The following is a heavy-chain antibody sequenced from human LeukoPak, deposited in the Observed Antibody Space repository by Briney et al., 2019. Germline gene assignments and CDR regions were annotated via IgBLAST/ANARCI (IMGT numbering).Heavy chain of an antibody. J-gene: IGHJ4*02. CDR1: GLTFNTHW. D-gene: IGHD1-20*01. Sequence: AGGPLRLSCAASGLTFNTHWMHWLRQAPGKGPVCVSRINTGGTTTNYADSVKGRFTISRDNAKDTLYLQMNSLRAEDTAVYYCGRDLNWNQIDYWGQGSLVTVSS. CDR3: GRDLNWNQIDY. CDR2: INTGGTTT. V-gene: IGHV3-74*01.